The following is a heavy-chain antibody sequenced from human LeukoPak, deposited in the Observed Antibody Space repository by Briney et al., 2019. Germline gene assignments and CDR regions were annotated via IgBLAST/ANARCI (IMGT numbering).Heavy chain of an antibody. CDR1: GFTFSSYS. V-gene: IGHV3-21*01. CDR3: ARVIRTTVTTSPNQDY. D-gene: IGHD4-17*01. Sequence: GGSLRLSCAASGFTFSSYSMNWVRQAPGKGLEWVSSISSSSSYIYYADSVKGRFTISRDNAKNSLYLLMNSLRAEDTAVYYCARVIRTTVTTSPNQDYWGQGTLVTVSS. CDR2: ISSSSSYI. J-gene: IGHJ4*02.